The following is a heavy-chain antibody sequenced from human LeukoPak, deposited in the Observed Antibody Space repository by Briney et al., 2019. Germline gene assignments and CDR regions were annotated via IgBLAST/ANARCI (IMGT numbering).Heavy chain of an antibody. D-gene: IGHD3-22*01. CDR2: IYYSGST. Sequence: SETLSLTCTVSGGSISSYYWSWIRQPPGKGLEWIGYIYYSGSTNYNPSLKSRVTISVDTSKNQFSLKLGSVTAADTAVYYCARHGGYHSPIDYWGQGTLVTVSS. V-gene: IGHV4-59*08. CDR1: GGSISSYY. J-gene: IGHJ4*02. CDR3: ARHGGYHSPIDY.